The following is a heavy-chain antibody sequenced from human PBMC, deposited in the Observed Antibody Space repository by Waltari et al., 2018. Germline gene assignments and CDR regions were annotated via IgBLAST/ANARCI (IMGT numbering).Heavy chain of an antibody. J-gene: IGHJ4*02. CDR3: AKDWSSGSLFDY. D-gene: IGHD3-22*01. CDR2: ISGSGGFT. Sequence: EVQLLESGGGLVQPGGSLRLSCAVSGFTFSNYVMGWVRQAPGKGLEWVATISGSGGFTNYADSVKGRFTISRDNFKNTLFLQMDSLRVEDTAVYYCAKDWSSGSLFDYWGQGTLVTVSS. CDR1: GFTFSNYV. V-gene: IGHV3-23*01.